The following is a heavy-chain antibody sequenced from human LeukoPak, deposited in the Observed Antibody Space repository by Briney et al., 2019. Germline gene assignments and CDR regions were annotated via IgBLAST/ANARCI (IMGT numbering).Heavy chain of an antibody. CDR1: GGSINTDLDY. Sequence: SETLSLTCTVSGGSINTDLDYWGWFRQPPGKGLEWIGTIYYSGSTNYNPSLKGRGTLSIDTAKNQFSLRLRSVTAADTAVYYCARENYDILTGPGNNWFDPWGQGTLVTVSS. J-gene: IGHJ5*02. V-gene: IGHV4-39*07. D-gene: IGHD3-9*01. CDR3: ARENYDILTGPGNNWFDP. CDR2: IYYSGST.